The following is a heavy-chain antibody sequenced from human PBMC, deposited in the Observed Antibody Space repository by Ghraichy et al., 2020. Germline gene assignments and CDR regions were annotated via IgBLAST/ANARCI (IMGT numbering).Heavy chain of an antibody. CDR1: GGSISSYY. D-gene: IGHD5-12*01. CDR2: IYYSGST. CDR3: ARSPDIVATIDAFDI. J-gene: IGHJ3*02. V-gene: IGHV4-59*01. Sequence: LETLSLTCTVSGGSISSYYWSWIRQPPGKGLEWIGYIYYSGSTNYNPSLKSRVTISVDTSKSQFSLKLSSVTAADTAVYYCARSPDIVATIDAFDIWGQGRMVTVSA.